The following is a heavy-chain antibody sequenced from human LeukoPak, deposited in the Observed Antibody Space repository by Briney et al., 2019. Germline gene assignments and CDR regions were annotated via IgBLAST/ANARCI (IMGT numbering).Heavy chain of an antibody. CDR1: GYTFTAYY. V-gene: IGHV1-2*06. CDR2: INSNTGGT. Sequence: ASVKVSCKASGYTFTAYYMHWVRQAPGQGLEWMGRINSNTGGTDYAQKFQGRVTMTRDTSISTAYMELSRLRSDDTAVYYCARHRSGYSYGEPLDYWGQGTLVTVSS. D-gene: IGHD5-18*01. CDR3: ARHRSGYSYGEPLDY. J-gene: IGHJ4*02.